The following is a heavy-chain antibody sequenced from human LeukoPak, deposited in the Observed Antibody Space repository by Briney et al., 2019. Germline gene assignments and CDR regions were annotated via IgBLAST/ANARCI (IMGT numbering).Heavy chain of an antibody. CDR3: ARVVVVVPAAPGGDY. D-gene: IGHD2-2*01. CDR2: IVVGSGNT. CDR1: GFTFTNSA. J-gene: IGHJ4*02. V-gene: IGHV1-58*01. Sequence: SVKVSCKASGFTFTNSAVQWVRQARGQRLEWIGWIVVGSGNTNYAQKFQERVTITRDMSTSTAYMELSSLRSEDTAVYYCARVVVVVPAAPGGDYWGQGTLVTVSS.